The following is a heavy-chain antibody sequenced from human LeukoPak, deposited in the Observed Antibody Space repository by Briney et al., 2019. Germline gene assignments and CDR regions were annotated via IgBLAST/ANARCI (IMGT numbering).Heavy chain of an antibody. J-gene: IGHJ5*02. V-gene: IGHV3-15*01. CDR3: TTGGLT. CDR1: GFSFSNAW. CDR2: LKSKTDGGAT. Sequence: GGSLRPSCAASGFSFSNAWMSWVRQAPGKGLEWVGRLKSKTDGGATDYAAPVKGRFTISGDDSKNTLYLQMNSLKTEDAAMYYCTTGGLTWGQGTLVTVSS.